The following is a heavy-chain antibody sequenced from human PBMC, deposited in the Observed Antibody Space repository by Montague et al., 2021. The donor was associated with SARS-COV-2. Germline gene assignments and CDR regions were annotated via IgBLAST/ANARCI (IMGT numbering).Heavy chain of an antibody. Sequence: SETLSLTCTVSGGSISSSSYYWSWIRQPPGKGLEWIGSIYYSGSTYYNPPLKSRVTISVDTSKNQFSLKLSSVTAADTAVYYCARVGRTLLVRLSAMDIWGQGTTVTVSS. D-gene: IGHD6-13*01. CDR2: IYYSGST. V-gene: IGHV4-39*07. J-gene: IGHJ6*02. CDR3: ARVGRTLLVRLSAMDI. CDR1: GGSISSSSYY.